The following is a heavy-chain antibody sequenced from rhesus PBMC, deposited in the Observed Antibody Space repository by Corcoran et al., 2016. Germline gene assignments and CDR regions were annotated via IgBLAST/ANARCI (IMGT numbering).Heavy chain of an antibody. CDR2: IYGSGGGT. V-gene: IGHV4-106*01. D-gene: IGHD3-34*01. CDR3: ARDLGGFDY. CDR1: GGSISDDYY. J-gene: IGHJ4*01. Sequence: QVQLQESGPGLVKPSETLSLTCAVSGGSISDDYYWSWIRQPPGKGLEWIGYIYGSGGGTNYNPSRKNRVTISIDTSKNQFCLKLSSVTAADTAVYYCARDLGGFDYWGQGVLVTVSS.